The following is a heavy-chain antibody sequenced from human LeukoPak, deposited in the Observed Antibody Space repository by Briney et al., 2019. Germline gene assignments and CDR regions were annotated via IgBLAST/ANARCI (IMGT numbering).Heavy chain of an antibody. CDR2: IIPIFGTA. J-gene: IGHJ6*02. CDR1: GGTFSSYA. D-gene: IGHD2-2*01. CDR3: ASRLGYCSSTSCPFRYYYYGMDV. V-gene: IGHV1-69*13. Sequence: SVKVSCKASGGTFSSYAISWVRQAPGQGLEWMGGIIPIFGTANYAQKFQGRVTITADESTSTAYMELSSLRSEDTAVYYFASRLGYCSSTSCPFRYYYYGMDVWGQGTTVTVSS.